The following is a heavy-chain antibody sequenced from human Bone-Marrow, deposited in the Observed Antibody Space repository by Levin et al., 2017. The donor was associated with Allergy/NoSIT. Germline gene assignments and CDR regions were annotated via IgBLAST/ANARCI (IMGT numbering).Heavy chain of an antibody. Sequence: PGGSLRLSCAASGFTFSTNWMSWVRQAPGKGLEWVANIKQDGSEKYYVGSVKGRFTISRDNAKNSLYLQMISLRAEDTAVYYCVKHRRDDYNPKDYCDYWGQGTLVTVSS. J-gene: IGHJ4*02. V-gene: IGHV3-7*01. D-gene: IGHD5-24*01. CDR2: IKQDGSEK. CDR3: VKHRRDDYNPKDYCDY. CDR1: GFTFSTNW.